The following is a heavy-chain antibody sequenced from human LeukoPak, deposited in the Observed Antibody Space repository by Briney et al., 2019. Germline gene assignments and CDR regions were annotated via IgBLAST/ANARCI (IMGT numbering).Heavy chain of an antibody. Sequence: SETLSLTCAVYGGSFSGYYWSWIHQPPGKGLEWIGEINHSGSTNYNPSLKSRVTISVDTSKNQFSLKLSSVTAADTAVYYCARDIVVVPAAIRGRWFDPWGQGTLVTVSS. J-gene: IGHJ5*02. D-gene: IGHD2-2*01. CDR2: INHSGST. CDR1: GGSFSGYY. CDR3: ARDIVVVPAAIRGRWFDP. V-gene: IGHV4-34*01.